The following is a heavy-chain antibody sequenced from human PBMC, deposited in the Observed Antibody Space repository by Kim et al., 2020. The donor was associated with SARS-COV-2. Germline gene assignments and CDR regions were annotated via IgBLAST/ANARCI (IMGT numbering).Heavy chain of an antibody. V-gene: IGHV3-11*01. CDR3: ARDRWCDTSCYSGSSWFDP. J-gene: IGHJ5*02. CDR2: ISSSGSTI. D-gene: IGHD2-2*02. CDR1: GFTFSDYY. Sequence: GGSLRLSCAASGFTFSDYYMSWIRQAPGKGLEWVSYISSSGSTIYYADSVKGRFTISRDNAKNSLYLQMNSLRAEDTAVYYCARDRWCDTSCYSGSSWFDPWGQGTLVTVSS.